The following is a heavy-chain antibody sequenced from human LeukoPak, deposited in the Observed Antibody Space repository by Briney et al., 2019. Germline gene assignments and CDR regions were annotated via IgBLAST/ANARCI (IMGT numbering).Heavy chain of an antibody. D-gene: IGHD1-26*01. CDR2: ISGSGGST. V-gene: IGHV3-23*01. CDR1: GFTFSSYA. J-gene: IGHJ6*02. Sequence: SGGSLRLSCAASGFTFSSYAMSWVRQAPGKGLEWVSAISGSGGSTYYADSVKGRFTISRDNSKNTLYLQMNSLRAEDTAVYYCAKEPSRGSYYYYYGMDVWGQGTTVTVSS. CDR3: AKEPSRGSYYYYYGMDV.